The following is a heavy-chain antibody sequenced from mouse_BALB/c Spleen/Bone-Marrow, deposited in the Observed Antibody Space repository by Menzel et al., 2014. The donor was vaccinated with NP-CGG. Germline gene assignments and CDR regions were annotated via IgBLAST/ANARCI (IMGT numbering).Heavy chain of an antibody. V-gene: IGHV4-1*02. CDR3: ARLNYYGSLFV. CDR1: GFDFSGYC. J-gene: IGHJ1*01. CDR2: INPDSSTI. D-gene: IGHD1-1*01. Sequence: EVKLLESGGGLVQPGGSLKLSCAASGFDFSGYCMSWVRQAPGKGLEWIGEINPDSSTINYTPSLKDKFIISRDNAKNTLYLQMSKVRSEDTALYYCARLNYYGSLFVWGAGTTVTVSS.